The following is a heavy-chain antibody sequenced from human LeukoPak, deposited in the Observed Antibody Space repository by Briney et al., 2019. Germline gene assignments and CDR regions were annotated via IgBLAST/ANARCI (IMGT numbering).Heavy chain of an antibody. J-gene: IGHJ4*02. CDR1: GFTFSSYG. CDR3: AKLCGGDCYLDY. D-gene: IGHD2-21*02. Sequence: GRSLRLSCAASGFTFSSYGMHWVRQAPGKGLEWEAVISYDGSNKYYADSVKGRFTISRDNSKNTLYLQMNSLRAEDTAVYYCAKLCGGDCYLDYWGQGTLVTVSS. CDR2: ISYDGSNK. V-gene: IGHV3-30*18.